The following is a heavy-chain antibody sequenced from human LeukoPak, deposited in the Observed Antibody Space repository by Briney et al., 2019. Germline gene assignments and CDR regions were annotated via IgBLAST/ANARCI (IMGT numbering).Heavy chain of an antibody. D-gene: IGHD3-16*02. CDR1: GGSISSSSYY. V-gene: IGHV4-39*07. Sequence: PSETLSLTCTVSGGSISSSSYYWVWIRQPPGKGLEWIGNMHYSGSTYYNPSLKSRVTISVDTSKNQFSLKLSSVTAADTAVYYCAREGGAISFIDYWGQGTLVTVSS. J-gene: IGHJ4*02. CDR3: AREGGAISFIDY. CDR2: MHYSGST.